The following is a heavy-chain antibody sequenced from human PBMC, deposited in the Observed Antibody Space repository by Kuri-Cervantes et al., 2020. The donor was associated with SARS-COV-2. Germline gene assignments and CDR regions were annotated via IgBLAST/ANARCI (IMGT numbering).Heavy chain of an antibody. CDR3: ARNGEQRLLWFGELLPYYYMDV. CDR2: ITAYNGNT. V-gene: IGHV1-18*01. J-gene: IGHJ6*03. CDR1: GYTFSSYG. Sequence: ASVTVSCKASGYTFSSYGISWVRQAPGQGLEWMGWITAYNGNTKYAQKRQGRVTMTTDTSTSTAYMELRSLRSDDTAVYYCARNGEQRLLWFGELLPYYYMDVWGKGTTVTVSS. D-gene: IGHD3-10*01.